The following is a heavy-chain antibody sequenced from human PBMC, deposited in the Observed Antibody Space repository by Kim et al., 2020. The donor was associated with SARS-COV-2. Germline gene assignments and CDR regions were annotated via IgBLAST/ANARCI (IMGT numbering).Heavy chain of an antibody. D-gene: IGHD3-10*01. CDR2: ISYSGST. Sequence: SETLSLTCTVSGDSISSSYWNWIRRPPGKGLEWIGYISYSGSTNYNPSLKSRVTISVDRSKNQFSLKVSSVTAADTAVYYCATNYYGSGSYSDGMGVWG. CDR3: ATNYYGSGSYSDGMGV. CDR1: GDSISSSY. J-gene: IGHJ6*02. V-gene: IGHV4-59*08.